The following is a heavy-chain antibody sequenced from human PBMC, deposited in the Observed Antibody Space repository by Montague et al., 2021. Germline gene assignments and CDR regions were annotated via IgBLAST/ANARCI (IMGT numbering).Heavy chain of an antibody. CDR3: ARDPLKTAAH. CDR2: IHADGTVI. Sequence: SLRLSCAASGFTFSTSWMHWVRQAAGKGLVWVSLIHADGTVINYADSVKGRFTVSRDNAKNMVYLQMNSLKAEDTAVYFCARDPLKTAAHWGQGTLVTVSS. V-gene: IGHV3-74*01. CDR1: GFTFSTSW. J-gene: IGHJ4*02. D-gene: IGHD1-1*01.